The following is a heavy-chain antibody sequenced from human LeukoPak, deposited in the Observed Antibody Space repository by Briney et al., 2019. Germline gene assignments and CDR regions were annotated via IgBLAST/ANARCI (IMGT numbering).Heavy chain of an antibody. Sequence: SETLSLTCTVSGGSISSGGYYWSWIRQPPGKGLEWIGYIYHSGSTYYNPSLKSRVTISVDTSKNQFTLKLSSVTAADTAVYYCARDRSGREFHFDYWGQGTLVTVSS. CDR1: GGSISSGGYY. V-gene: IGHV4-30-2*01. CDR3: ARDRSGREFHFDY. J-gene: IGHJ4*02. CDR2: IYHSGST. D-gene: IGHD3-10*01.